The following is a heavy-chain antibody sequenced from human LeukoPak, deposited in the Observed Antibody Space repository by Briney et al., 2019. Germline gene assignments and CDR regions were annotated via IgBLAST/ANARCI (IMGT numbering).Heavy chain of an antibody. Sequence: SETLSLTCAVYGGSFSSYYWNWIRQPPGKGLEWIGDINHSGSTNYNPSLKSRVTISVDTSKNQFSLKLSSVTAADTAIYYCARGPVYCSGGNCYAYYFDYWGRGTLVTVSS. V-gene: IGHV4-34*01. CDR3: ARGPVYCSGGNCYAYYFDY. CDR2: INHSGST. CDR1: GGSFSSYY. J-gene: IGHJ4*02. D-gene: IGHD2-15*01.